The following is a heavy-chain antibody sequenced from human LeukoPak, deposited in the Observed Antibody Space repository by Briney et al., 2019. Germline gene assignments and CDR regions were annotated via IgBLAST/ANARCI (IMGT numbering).Heavy chain of an antibody. D-gene: IGHD3-10*01. V-gene: IGHV4-38-2*02. J-gene: IGHJ4*02. CDR2: IYHGGST. Sequence: SETLSLTCIVSGYSISSDYYWGWIRQPPGKGLECIGTIYHGGSTYYNPSLKSRVTILVDTSKNQFSLQLTSVTAADTAVYYCARTHMPSQYGSGYFDYWGPGTLVTVSS. CDR3: ARTHMPSQYGSGYFDY. CDR1: GYSISSDYY.